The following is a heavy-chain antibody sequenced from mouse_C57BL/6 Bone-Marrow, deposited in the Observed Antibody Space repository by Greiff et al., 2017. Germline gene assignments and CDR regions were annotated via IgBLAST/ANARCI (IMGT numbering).Heavy chain of an antibody. J-gene: IGHJ2*01. CDR2: IDPENGDT. Sequence: VQLQQSGAELVRPGASVKLSCTASGFNITDDYMHWVKQRPEQGLEWIGWIDPENGDTEYASKFQGKATITADTSSNTASLQLSSLTSGDTAVYYCTTWAGAYWGQGTTLTVSS. CDR1: GFNITDDY. D-gene: IGHD3-3*01. V-gene: IGHV14-4*01. CDR3: TTWAGAY.